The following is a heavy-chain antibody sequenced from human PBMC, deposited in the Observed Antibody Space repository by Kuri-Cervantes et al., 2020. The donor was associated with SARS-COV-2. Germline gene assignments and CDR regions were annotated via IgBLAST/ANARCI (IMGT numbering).Heavy chain of an antibody. Sequence: SETLSLTCTVSGGSISSSSYYWGWIRQPPGKGLEWIGSIYYSGSTYYNPSLKGRVTISVDTSKNQFSLKLSSVTAADTAVYYCARKMDTAMVIDYWGQGTLVTVSS. D-gene: IGHD5-18*01. J-gene: IGHJ4*02. V-gene: IGHV4-39*07. CDR1: GGSISSSSYY. CDR2: IYYSGST. CDR3: ARKMDTAMVIDY.